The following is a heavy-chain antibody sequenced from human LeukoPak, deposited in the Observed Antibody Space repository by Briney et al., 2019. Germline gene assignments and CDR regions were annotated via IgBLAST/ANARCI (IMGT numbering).Heavy chain of an antibody. J-gene: IGHJ3*02. Sequence: GRSLRLSCTTSGFSFGDFDMTWFRQAPGKGLEWVSYISSSSSTIYYADSVKGRFTISRDNAKNSLYLQMNSLRAEDTAVYYCSRVRIAPIWGQGTMVTVSS. CDR3: SRVRIAPI. D-gene: IGHD2-21*01. CDR1: GFSFGDFD. CDR2: ISSSSSTI. V-gene: IGHV3-48*01.